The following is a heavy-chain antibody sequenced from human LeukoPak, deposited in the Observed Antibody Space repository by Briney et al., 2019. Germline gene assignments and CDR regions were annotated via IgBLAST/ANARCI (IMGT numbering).Heavy chain of an antibody. CDR3: AKDGAWLRFDD. D-gene: IGHD5-12*01. V-gene: IGHV3-23*01. Sequence: GGTLRLSCAGSGFPFSSHGMNWVRQAPGKGLEWVSGISPGGPTYYADSVKGRFTISRDDYKNTMYLQMKNLRAEDTAVYYCAKDGAWLRFDDWGQGILVTVSS. CDR1: GFPFSSHG. CDR2: ISPGGPT. J-gene: IGHJ4*02.